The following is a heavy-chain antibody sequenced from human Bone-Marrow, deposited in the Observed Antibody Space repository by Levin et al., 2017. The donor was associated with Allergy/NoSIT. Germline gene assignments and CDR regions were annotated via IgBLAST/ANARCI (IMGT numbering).Heavy chain of an antibody. J-gene: IGHJ4*02. CDR3: ASTSGSVGATTRNFDY. CDR1: GFTFSSYE. V-gene: IGHV3-48*03. Sequence: PGGSLRLSCAASGFTFSSYEMNWVRQAPGKGLEWVSYISSSGSTIYYADSVKGRFTISRDNAKNSLYLQMNSLRAGDTAVYYCASTSGSVGATTRNFDYWGQGTLVTVSS. CDR2: ISSSGSTI. D-gene: IGHD1-26*01.